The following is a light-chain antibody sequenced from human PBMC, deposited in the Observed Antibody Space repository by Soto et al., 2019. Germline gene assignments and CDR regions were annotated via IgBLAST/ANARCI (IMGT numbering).Light chain of an antibody. CDR2: DAS. CDR3: QQYNSYST. Sequence: DIQMTQSPSTLSASVGDRVTITCRASQSISSWLAWYQQKPGKAPKLLIYDASSLQSGVPSRFSGSGSGTEFTLTISCLQPDDFATYYCQQYNSYSTCGPGTKVDI. V-gene: IGKV1-5*01. J-gene: IGKJ3*01. CDR1: QSISSW.